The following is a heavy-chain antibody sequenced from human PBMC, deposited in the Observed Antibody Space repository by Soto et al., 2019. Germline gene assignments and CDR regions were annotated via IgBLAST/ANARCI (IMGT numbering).Heavy chain of an antibody. CDR3: ARQGIIVATKGVDY. CDR1: GYSFTSYW. Sequence: GESLKISCKGSGYSFTSYWISWVCQMPGKGLEWMGRIDPSDSYTNYSPSFQGHVTISADKSISTAYLQWSSLKASDTAMYYCARQGIIVATKGVDYWGQGTLVTVSS. CDR2: IDPSDSYT. V-gene: IGHV5-10-1*01. D-gene: IGHD5-12*01. J-gene: IGHJ4*02.